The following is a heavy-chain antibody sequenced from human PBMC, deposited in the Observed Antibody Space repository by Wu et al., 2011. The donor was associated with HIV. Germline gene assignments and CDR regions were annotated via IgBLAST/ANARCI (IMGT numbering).Heavy chain of an antibody. CDR1: GGSISSFY. CDR3: ARDISSGSWPYDAFDI. V-gene: IGHV4-4*07. Sequence: QVQLVQSGPGLVKPSETLSLTCTVSGGSISSFYWTWIRQPAGKGLEWIGRIYSSGSTNYNPSLKSRVTMSVDTSKNQFSLKLTSVTAADTAVYYCARDISSGSWPYDAFDIWGQGTMVTVSS. J-gene: IGHJ3*02. D-gene: IGHD6-13*01. CDR2: IYSSGST.